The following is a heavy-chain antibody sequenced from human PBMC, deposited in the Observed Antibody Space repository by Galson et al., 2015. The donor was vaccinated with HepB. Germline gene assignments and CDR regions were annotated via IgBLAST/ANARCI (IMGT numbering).Heavy chain of an antibody. CDR3: ARDQGSG. J-gene: IGHJ4*02. D-gene: IGHD2-15*01. V-gene: IGHV4-34*01. CDR2: INHSGST. CDR1: GGSFSGYS. Sequence: SETLSLTCAVYGGSFSGYSWSWIRQPPGKGLEWIGEINHSGSTNYNSSLKSRVTISVDTSKNQFSLKLTSVTAADTAVYYCARDQGSGWGQGTLVTVSS.